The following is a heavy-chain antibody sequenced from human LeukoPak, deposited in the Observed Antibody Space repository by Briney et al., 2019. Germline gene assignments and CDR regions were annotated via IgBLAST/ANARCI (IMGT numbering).Heavy chain of an antibody. CDR1: GFTFSSYS. V-gene: IGHV3-21*01. D-gene: IGHD7-27*01. J-gene: IGHJ4*02. CDR3: ASSLGSTDSTRNCLDY. CDR2: ISSSSSYI. Sequence: GGSLRLSCAASGFTFSSYSMNWVRQAPGKGLEWVSSISSSSSYIYYADSVKGRFTISRDNAKNSLYLQMNSLRAEDTAVYYCASSLGSTDSTRNCLDYWGQGTLVTVSS.